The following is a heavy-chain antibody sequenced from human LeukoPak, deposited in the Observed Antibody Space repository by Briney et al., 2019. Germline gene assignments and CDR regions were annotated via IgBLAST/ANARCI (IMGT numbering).Heavy chain of an antibody. CDR2: ISSSTNTI. D-gene: IGHD4-11*01. CDR1: GFDLSIYS. J-gene: IGHJ4*02. CDR3: AKDKYLNPGPVTYFDY. V-gene: IGHV3-48*01. Sequence: GGSLRLSCTASGFDLSIYSLNWVRQAPGKGLEWLAYISSSTNTIYYADSVKGRFTISRDNANNSVHLQMNSLRAEDTAVYYCAKDKYLNPGPVTYFDYWGQGTLVTVSS.